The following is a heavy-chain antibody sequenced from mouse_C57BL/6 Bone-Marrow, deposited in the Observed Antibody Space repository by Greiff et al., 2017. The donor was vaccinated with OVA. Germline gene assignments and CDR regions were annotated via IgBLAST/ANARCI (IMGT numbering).Heavy chain of an antibody. CDR3: APHYYGSYY. Sequence: QVQLQQPGAELVMPGASVKLSCKASGYTFTSYWMHWVKQRPGQGLEWIGEIDPSDSYTNYNQKFKGKSTLTVDKSSSTAYMQLSSLTAEDSAVYYCAPHYYGSYYWGQGTTLTVSA. CDR2: IDPSDSYT. J-gene: IGHJ2*01. CDR1: GYTFTSYW. V-gene: IGHV1-69*01. D-gene: IGHD1-2*01.